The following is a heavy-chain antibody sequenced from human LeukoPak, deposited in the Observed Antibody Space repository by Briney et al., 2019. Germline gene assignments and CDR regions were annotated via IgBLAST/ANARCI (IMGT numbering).Heavy chain of an antibody. CDR2: VYYVGGT. V-gene: IGHV4-30-4*01. CDR1: GGSISSGDYY. CDR3: ARGDDILTGYVYDY. D-gene: IGHD3-9*01. Sequence: SQTLSLSCTVSGGSISSGDYYWGCIRQPPGKGLEWIVFVYYVGGTYYNPSLKSRFTISVDTSKNQFSLKLSSVTAADTAVYYCARGDDILTGYVYDYWGQGNLVTVSS. J-gene: IGHJ4*02.